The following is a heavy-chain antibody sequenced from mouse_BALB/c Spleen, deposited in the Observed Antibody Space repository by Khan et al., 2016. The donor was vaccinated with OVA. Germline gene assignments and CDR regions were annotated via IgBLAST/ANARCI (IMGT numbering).Heavy chain of an antibody. Sequence: QVQLQHPGAELVKAGASVKMSCKASGYTFTSYWMHWVKQRLGQGLEWFAETNPTNGRTYYNEQFKSKATLTVGKSSSTAYMLLSGPTFEDSAVYYCARIKKIVATYFDYWGQGTTLTVSS. CDR2: TNPTNGRT. CDR1: GYTFTSYW. D-gene: IGHD1-1*01. V-gene: IGHV1S81*02. CDR3: ARIKKIVATYFDY. J-gene: IGHJ2*01.